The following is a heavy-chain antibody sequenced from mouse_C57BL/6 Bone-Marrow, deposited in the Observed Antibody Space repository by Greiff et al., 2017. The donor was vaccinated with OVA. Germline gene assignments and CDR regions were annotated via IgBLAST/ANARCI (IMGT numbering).Heavy chain of an antibody. CDR2: ISSGGDYI. CDR3: TRYDSNYDAMGY. CDR1: GFTFSSYA. V-gene: IGHV5-9-1*02. Sequence: EVQLVESGEGLVKPGGSLKLSCAASGFTFSSYAMSWVRQTPEKRLEWVAYISSGGDYIYYADTVKGRFTFSRDNAKNTLYMQMSSLKSEDTAMYSFTRYDSNYDAMGYWGQGTSVTVSS. J-gene: IGHJ4*01. D-gene: IGHD2-5*01.